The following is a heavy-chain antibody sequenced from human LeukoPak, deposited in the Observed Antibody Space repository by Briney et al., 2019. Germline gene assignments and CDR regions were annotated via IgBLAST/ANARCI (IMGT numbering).Heavy chain of an antibody. V-gene: IGHV4-34*01. J-gene: IGHJ4*02. CDR1: GGSFSGYY. Sequence: SETLSLTCAVYGGSFSGYYWSWIRQPPGKGLEWIGEINHSGSTNYNPSLKSRVTISVDTSKNQFSLKLRSVTAADPAVLFWARSGRVYSRSGGYLGQGTLVTVSS. CDR3: ARSGRVYSRSGGY. D-gene: IGHD6-13*01. CDR2: INHSGST.